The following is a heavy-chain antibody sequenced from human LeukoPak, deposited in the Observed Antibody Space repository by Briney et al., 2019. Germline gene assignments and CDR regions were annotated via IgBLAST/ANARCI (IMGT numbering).Heavy chain of an antibody. CDR2: INGDGSTT. CDR1: TFTFSTYW. Sequence: PGGSLRLSCEASTFTFSTYWMHWVRQAPGKGLVWVSYINGDGSTTNCADSVKGRLTISRDNAKNTLYLQMNSLRAEDTAVYYCATGSGSYYDSWGLGTLVTVSS. CDR3: ATGSGSYYDS. V-gene: IGHV3-74*01. D-gene: IGHD3-10*01. J-gene: IGHJ4*02.